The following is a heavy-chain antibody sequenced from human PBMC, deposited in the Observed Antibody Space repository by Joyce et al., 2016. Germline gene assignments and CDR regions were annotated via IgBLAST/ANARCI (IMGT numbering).Heavy chain of an antibody. Sequence: EVQLVESGGGLVRPGGYLEISCAASGLTFSTSSMSWFRQSPGKGREWISAISRDSAFIFYAASVRGRFTVSRDNAKNSLYLQMNSLRVEDTAVYFCARGGKAYDYSMDVWGQGTTVTVSS. J-gene: IGHJ6*02. V-gene: IGHV3-21*02. CDR2: ISRDSAFI. CDR3: ARGGKAYDYSMDV. CDR1: GLTFSTSS.